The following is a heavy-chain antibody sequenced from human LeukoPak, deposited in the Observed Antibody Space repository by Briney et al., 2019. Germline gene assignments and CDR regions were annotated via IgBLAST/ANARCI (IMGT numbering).Heavy chain of an antibody. CDR3: ARFATYGSGTYAFDY. J-gene: IGHJ4*02. D-gene: IGHD3-10*01. V-gene: IGHV3-21*01. CDR2: ISTSSSYI. Sequence: KAGGSLRLSCAASGVTFSSYSMNWVRQAPGKGLEWVSSISTSSSYIYYADSVKGRFTISRDNAKNSLYLQMNSLRAEDTAVYYCARFATYGSGTYAFDYWGQGTLVTVSS. CDR1: GVTFSSYS.